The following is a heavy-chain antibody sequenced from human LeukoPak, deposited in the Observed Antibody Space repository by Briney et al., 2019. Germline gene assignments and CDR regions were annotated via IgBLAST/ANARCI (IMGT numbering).Heavy chain of an antibody. CDR2: IYTSGST. Sequence: SETLSLTCTVSGGSISSYYWSWIRQPAGKGLEWIGRIYTSGSTNYNPTLKSRVTMSVDTSKNQFSLKLSSVTAADTAVYYCARDASGYSYGHFDCWGQGTLVTVSS. J-gene: IGHJ4*02. CDR3: ARDASGYSYGHFDC. V-gene: IGHV4-4*07. D-gene: IGHD5-18*01. CDR1: GGSISSYY.